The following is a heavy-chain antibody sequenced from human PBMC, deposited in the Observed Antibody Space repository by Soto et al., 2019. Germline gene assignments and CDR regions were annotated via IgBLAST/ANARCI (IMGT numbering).Heavy chain of an antibody. J-gene: IGHJ5*02. CDR1: GFTFSSYG. D-gene: IGHD5-12*01. V-gene: IGHV3-30*18. CDR3: AKDPVRWLQGLA. CDR2: ISYDGSNK. Sequence: GGSLRLSCAASGFTFSSYGMHWVRQAPGKGLEWVAVISYDGSNKYYADSVKGRFTISRDNSKNTLYLQMNSLRAEDTAVYYCAKDPVRWLQGLACGQVSLVTFS.